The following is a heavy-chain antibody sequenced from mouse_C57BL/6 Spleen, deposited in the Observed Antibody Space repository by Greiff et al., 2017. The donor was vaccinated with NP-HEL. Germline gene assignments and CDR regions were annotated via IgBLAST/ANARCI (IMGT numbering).Heavy chain of an antibody. V-gene: IGHV1-53*01. J-gene: IGHJ4*01. Sequence: QVQLKQPGTELVKPGASVKLSCKASGYTFTSYWMHWVKQRPGQGLEWIGNINPSNGGTNYNEKFKNKATLTVDKSSSTAYMRLSSLTSEDSAVYYCARRVYYYAMDYWGQGTSVTVSS. CDR1: GYTFTSYW. CDR2: INPSNGGT. CDR3: ARRVYYYAMDY.